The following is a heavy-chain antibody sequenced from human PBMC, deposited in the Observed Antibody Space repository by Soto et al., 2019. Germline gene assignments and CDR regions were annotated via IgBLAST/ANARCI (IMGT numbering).Heavy chain of an antibody. CDR2: IYYSGST. CDR1: GGSISSGGYY. CDR3: ARVEKIKWELLRDISSWCFDY. J-gene: IGHJ4*02. D-gene: IGHD1-26*01. Sequence: QVQLQESGPGLVKPSQTLSLTCTVSGGSISSGGYYWSWIRQHPGKGLEWIGYIYYSGSTYYNPSLKSRVTISVDTSKNQFSLKLSSVTAADTAVYYCARVEKIKWELLRDISSWCFDYWGQGTLVTVSS. V-gene: IGHV4-31*03.